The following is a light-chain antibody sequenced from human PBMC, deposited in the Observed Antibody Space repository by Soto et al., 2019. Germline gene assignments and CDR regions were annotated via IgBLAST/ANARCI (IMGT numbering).Light chain of an antibody. CDR3: QVWDSSSDPGV. V-gene: IGLV1-40*01. CDR1: RFNIGAGDD. CDR2: GNS. Sequence: QSVLTQPPSVSGAPGQRVTIPCTGSRFNIGAGDDVHWCQQLPRAAPKLLIYGNSNRPSGVPDRFSDSESGTSASLAITGLQAEDEADYYCQVWDSSSDPGVFGGGTKLTVL. J-gene: IGLJ3*02.